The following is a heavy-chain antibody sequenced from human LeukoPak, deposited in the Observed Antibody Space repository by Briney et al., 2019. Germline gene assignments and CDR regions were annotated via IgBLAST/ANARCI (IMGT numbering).Heavy chain of an antibody. Sequence: PSETLSLTCTVSGGSISSSSYYWGWIRQPPGKGLEWIGSIYYSGSTYYNPSLKSRVTISVDTSKNQFSLKLNSVTAADTAVYYCGRDTHLESWGQGILVTVFS. CDR3: GRDTHLES. J-gene: IGHJ4*02. CDR2: IYYSGST. V-gene: IGHV4-39*01. CDR1: GGSISSSSYY.